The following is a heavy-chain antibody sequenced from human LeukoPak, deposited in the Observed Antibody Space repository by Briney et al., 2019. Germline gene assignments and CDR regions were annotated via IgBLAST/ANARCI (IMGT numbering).Heavy chain of an antibody. Sequence: PGGSLRLSCAASGFTVSSNYMSWVRQAPGKGLEWVSVIYSGGSTYYADSVKGRFTISRDNSKNTLYLQMNSLRSDDTAVYYCARDLGSGIAEPFDHWGQGTLVTVSS. V-gene: IGHV3-53*01. CDR3: ARDLGSGIAEPFDH. CDR2: IYSGGST. J-gene: IGHJ4*02. CDR1: GFTVSSNY. D-gene: IGHD6-13*01.